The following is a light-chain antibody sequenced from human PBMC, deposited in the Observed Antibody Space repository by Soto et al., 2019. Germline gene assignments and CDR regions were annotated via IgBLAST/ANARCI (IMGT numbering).Light chain of an antibody. CDR1: QDINSR. CDR3: LQVANFPRT. Sequence: DIQMTQSPSSVSASVGDTVTITCRARQDINSRLVWFQQQPGRPPKYVIQAATMLQNGFPSRFAGSGSGRDFTLTIHTLQPEESATYYCLQVANFPRTFGQGTKVE. J-gene: IGKJ1*01. V-gene: IGKV1-12*01. CDR2: AAT.